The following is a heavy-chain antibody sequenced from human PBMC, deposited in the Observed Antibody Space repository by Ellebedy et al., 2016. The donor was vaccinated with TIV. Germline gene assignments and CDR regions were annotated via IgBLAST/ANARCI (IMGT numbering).Heavy chain of an antibody. CDR3: ARLTDSYYFDC. CDR2: IHYTGNT. D-gene: IGHD2-15*01. Sequence: SETLSLXCTVSGGSISISSPYWGWVRQSPGKGLEWIGSIHYTGNTYYSPSLRSRVTISVDTSNNQFSLKVSSVTAADTAVYFCARLTDSYYFDCWGQGTLVTVSS. CDR1: GGSISISSPY. J-gene: IGHJ4*02. V-gene: IGHV4-39*01.